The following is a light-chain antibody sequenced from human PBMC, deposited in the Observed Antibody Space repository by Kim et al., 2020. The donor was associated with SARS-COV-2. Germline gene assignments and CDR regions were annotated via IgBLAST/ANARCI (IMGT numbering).Light chain of an antibody. V-gene: IGLV1-44*01. J-gene: IGLJ3*02. CDR2: NDD. CDR1: SSNIGSNS. CDR3: GSWDDSLGGWV. Sequence: PRVTIAWSRSSSNIGSNSVNWYQQDQAAAPQVLINNDDNRPSSGPDRCSACNSGTNASLAISGLQSEDEADYYCGSWDDSLGGWVFGGGTKLTVL.